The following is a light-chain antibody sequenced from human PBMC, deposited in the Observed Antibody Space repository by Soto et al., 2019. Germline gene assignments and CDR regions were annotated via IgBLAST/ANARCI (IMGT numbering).Light chain of an antibody. J-gene: IGKJ3*01. CDR1: QSVGSGY. CDR2: VAS. V-gene: IGKV3-20*01. CDR3: QQYTTSPFT. Sequence: IVLTQSPGTLSLSPGERATLSCRASQSVGSGYLAWYQQKPGQAPRLLIYVASIRATGIPDRFTGSGSGTHFTLTISRLEPEDFALYYWQQYTTSPFTCGPGTKVDVK.